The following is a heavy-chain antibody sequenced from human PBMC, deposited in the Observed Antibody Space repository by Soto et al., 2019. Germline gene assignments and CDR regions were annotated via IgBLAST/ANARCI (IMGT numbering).Heavy chain of an antibody. CDR1: GFSLTTRGVG. V-gene: IGHV2-5*02. J-gene: IGHJ4*02. CDR3: AHRPRGFSYYFDY. D-gene: IGHD3-10*01. Sequence: QITLKESGPTLVKPTQTLTLTCTFSGFSLTTRGVGVGWIRQPPGKALEWLALIYWDDDEGYSPSLKSRLTXTXDXXKNPLVLTMPNMDPLDTATYYCAHRPRGFSYYFDYWGQGTLVTVSS. CDR2: IYWDDDE.